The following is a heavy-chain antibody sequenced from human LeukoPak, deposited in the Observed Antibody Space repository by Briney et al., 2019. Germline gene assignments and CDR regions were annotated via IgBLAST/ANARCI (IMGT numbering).Heavy chain of an antibody. CDR2: ISSSSSTI. Sequence: PGGSLRLSCAASGFTFSSNGMNWVRQAPGKGLEWVSYISSSSSTIYYADSVKGRFTISRDNAKNTLYLQLNSLRAEDTAVYYCARVSGWGAIDIWGQGTMVTVSS. J-gene: IGHJ3*02. CDR3: ARVSGWGAIDI. V-gene: IGHV3-48*04. CDR1: GFTFSSNG. D-gene: IGHD6-19*01.